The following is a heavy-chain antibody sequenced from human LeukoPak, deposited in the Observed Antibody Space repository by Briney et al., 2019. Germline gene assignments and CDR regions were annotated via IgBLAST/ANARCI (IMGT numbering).Heavy chain of an antibody. Sequence: SETLSLTCTVSGGSISSYYWSWIRQPPGKGLEWIGYIYYSGSTNYNPSLKSRVTISADTSKSQFSLKLSSVTAADTAVYYCARRSTVTRDYYYGMDVWGQGTTVTVSS. V-gene: IGHV4-59*08. CDR2: IYYSGST. J-gene: IGHJ6*02. CDR1: GGSISSYY. D-gene: IGHD4-17*01. CDR3: ARRSTVTRDYYYGMDV.